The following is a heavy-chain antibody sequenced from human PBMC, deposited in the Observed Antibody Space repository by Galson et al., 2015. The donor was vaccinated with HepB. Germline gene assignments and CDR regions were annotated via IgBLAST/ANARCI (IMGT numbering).Heavy chain of an antibody. J-gene: IGHJ4*02. CDR2: ISYDGSNK. D-gene: IGHD2-15*01. CDR3: ARGQDCSGGSCYSLILDGFDY. V-gene: IGHV3-30-3*01. CDR1: GFTFSSYA. Sequence: SLRLSCAASGFTFSSYAMHWVRQAPGKGLEWVAVISYDGSNKYYADSVKGRFTISRDNSKNTLYLQMNSLRAEDTAVYYCARGQDCSGGSCYSLILDGFDYWGQGTLVTVSP.